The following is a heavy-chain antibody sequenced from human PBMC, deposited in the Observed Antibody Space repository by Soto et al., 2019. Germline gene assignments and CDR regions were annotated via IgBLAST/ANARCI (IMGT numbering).Heavy chain of an antibody. Sequence: GGSLRLSCSASGFTFSSYAMHWVRQAPGKGLEWVAVISYDGSNKYYADSVKGRFTISRDNSKNTLYLQMNSLRAEDTAVYYCARVADKTTYYYYGMDVWGQGTTVTVSS. CDR1: GFTFSSYA. V-gene: IGHV3-30-3*01. CDR2: ISYDGSNK. D-gene: IGHD1-7*01. J-gene: IGHJ6*02. CDR3: ARVADKTTYYYYGMDV.